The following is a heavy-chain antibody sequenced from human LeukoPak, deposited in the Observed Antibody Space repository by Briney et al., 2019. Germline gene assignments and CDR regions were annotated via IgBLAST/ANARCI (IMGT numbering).Heavy chain of an antibody. CDR2: INHSGST. CDR3: ARGRPYYYDSSGYYYGAGYYYMDV. V-gene: IGHV4-34*01. J-gene: IGHJ6*03. Sequence: SETLSLTCAVYGGSFSGYYWSWIRQPPGKGLEWIGEINHSGSTYYNPSLKSRVTISVDTSKNQFSLKLSSVTAADTAVYYCARGRPYYYDSSGYYYGAGYYYMDVWGKGTTVTVSS. D-gene: IGHD3-22*01. CDR1: GGSFSGYY.